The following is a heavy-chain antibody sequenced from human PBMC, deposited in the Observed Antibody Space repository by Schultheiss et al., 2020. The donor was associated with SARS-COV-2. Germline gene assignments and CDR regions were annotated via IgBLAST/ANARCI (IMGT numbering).Heavy chain of an antibody. CDR3: AKGISVAALGGFDY. D-gene: IGHD6-19*01. V-gene: IGHV3-30*09. J-gene: IGHJ4*02. Sequence: YADSVKGRFAISRDNSKNTLYLQMSSLRTDDTAVYYCAKGISVAALGGFDYWGQGTQVTVSS.